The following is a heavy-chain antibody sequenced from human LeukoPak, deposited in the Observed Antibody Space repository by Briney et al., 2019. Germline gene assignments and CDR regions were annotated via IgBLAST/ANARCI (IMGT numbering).Heavy chain of an antibody. CDR2: INSDGSIT. V-gene: IGHV3-74*01. CDR3: ARVLGGTTVDY. CDR1: GFTFSSYW. D-gene: IGHD4-11*01. Sequence: GGSLRLSCAASGFTFSSYWMHWVRQAPGKGLVWVSRINSDGSITTYADSVRGRFTISRDNAKSTLYLQMNSLRAEDTAVYYCARVLGGTTVDYWGQGTLVTVSS. J-gene: IGHJ4*02.